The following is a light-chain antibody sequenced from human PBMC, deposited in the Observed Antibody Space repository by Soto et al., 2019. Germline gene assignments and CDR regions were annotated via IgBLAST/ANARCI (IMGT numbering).Light chain of an antibody. CDR2: SNN. CDR3: AAWDDSLNAGV. CDR1: SSNIGSNT. J-gene: IGLJ1*01. Sequence: QSVLTQPPSASGTPGQSVTISCSGSSSNIGSNTVNWYQQLPGTAPKLLIYSNNQRPSGVPDRFSGSKSGTSASLAISGLQSEDEADYYCAAWDDSLNAGVFGTGTKLTVL. V-gene: IGLV1-44*01.